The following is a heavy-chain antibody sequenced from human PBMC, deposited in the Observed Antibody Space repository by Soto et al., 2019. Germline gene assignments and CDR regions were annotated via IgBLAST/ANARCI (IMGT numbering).Heavy chain of an antibody. V-gene: IGHV3-23*01. Sequence: EVHLLESGGGLVQPGGSLRLSCAASGFTVTSYAMSWVRQAPGKGLEWVSLVSGTGDSTHYANSVRGRFTISRDDSKAPLYLQMSGLRAEDTAVYYCAKDSGNYGSGTFSHWGQGTLVTVSS. D-gene: IGHD3-10*01. J-gene: IGHJ4*02. CDR1: GFTVTSYA. CDR2: VSGTGDST. CDR3: AKDSGNYGSGTFSH.